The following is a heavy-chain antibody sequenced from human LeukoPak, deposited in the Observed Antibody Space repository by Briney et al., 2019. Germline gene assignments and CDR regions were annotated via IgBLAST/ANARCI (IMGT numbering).Heavy chain of an antibody. CDR1: GYSFTSYW. CDR3: VKGVSGTYFGMDV. CDR2: IYPGDSDT. V-gene: IGHV5-51*01. Sequence: GESLKISCKGSGYSFTSYWIGWVRQMPGKGLEWMGIIYPGDSDTRYSPSFQGQVTISADRSICTAYLQWSSLKASDTAIYYCVKGVSGTYFGMDVWGQGTTVIVS. J-gene: IGHJ6*02. D-gene: IGHD3-10*01.